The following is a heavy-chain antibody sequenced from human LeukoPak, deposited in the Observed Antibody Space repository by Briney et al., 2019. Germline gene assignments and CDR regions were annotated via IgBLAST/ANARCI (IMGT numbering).Heavy chain of an antibody. CDR3: ARGWSGTVAGWFDP. D-gene: IGHD1-7*01. J-gene: IGHJ5*02. Sequence: SETLSLTCTVFGGSISGHYWSWIRQPPGKGLEWIGYISHSGGTNYNPSLKSRLIISSDPSKSQLSLRLTSLTTADTAVYYCARGWSGTVAGWFDPWGQGTLVTVSS. V-gene: IGHV4-59*11. CDR1: GGSISGHY. CDR2: ISHSGGT.